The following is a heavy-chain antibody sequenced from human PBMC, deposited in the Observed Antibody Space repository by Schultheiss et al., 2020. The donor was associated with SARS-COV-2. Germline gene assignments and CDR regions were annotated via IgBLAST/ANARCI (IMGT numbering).Heavy chain of an antibody. J-gene: IGHJ4*02. V-gene: IGHV4-39*01. Sequence: SETLSLTCTVSGGSISSGDYYWSWIRQPPGKGLEWIGSIYHSGSTYYNPSLKSRVTISVDTSKNQFSLKLSSVTAADTAVYYCARHWVGAVAADFDYWGQGTLVTVSS. D-gene: IGHD6-19*01. CDR2: IYHSGST. CDR3: ARHWVGAVAADFDY. CDR1: GGSISSGDYY.